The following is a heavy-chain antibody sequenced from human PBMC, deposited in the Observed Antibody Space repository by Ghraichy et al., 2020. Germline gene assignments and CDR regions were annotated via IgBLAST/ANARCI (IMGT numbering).Heavy chain of an antibody. CDR3: ARGWVATFWPFDY. CDR2: ISSSSSYI. Sequence: GGSLRLSCAASGFTFSSYSMNWVRQAPGKGLEWVSSISSSSSYIYYADSVKGRFTISRDNAKNSLYLQMNSLRAEDTAVYYCARGWVATFWPFDYWGQGTLVTVSS. CDR1: GFTFSSYS. J-gene: IGHJ4*02. D-gene: IGHD5-12*01. V-gene: IGHV3-21*01.